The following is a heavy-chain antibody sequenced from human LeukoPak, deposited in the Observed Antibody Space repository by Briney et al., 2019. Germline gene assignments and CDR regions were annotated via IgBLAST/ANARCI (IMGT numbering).Heavy chain of an antibody. CDR1: GFTVSSNY. V-gene: IGHV3-66*01. CDR2: IYSGGST. J-gene: IGHJ4*02. D-gene: IGHD3-22*01. Sequence: PGGSLRLSCAASGFTVSSNYMSWVRQAPGKGLEWVSVIYSGGSTYYADSVKGRFTISRDNSKNTLYLQMNSLRAEDTAVYYCAWRLNYYDSSGYSMVVGYWGQGTLVTVSS. CDR3: AWRLNYYDSSGYSMVVGY.